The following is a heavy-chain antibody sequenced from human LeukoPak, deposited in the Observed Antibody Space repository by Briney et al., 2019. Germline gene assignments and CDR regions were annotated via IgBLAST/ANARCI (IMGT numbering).Heavy chain of an antibody. V-gene: IGHV3-64D*06. CDR3: ARAVSY. CDR1: GFTFSNFA. Sequence: GGSLRLSCSASGFTFSNFAMHWVRQAPGKGLEYVSAISTNGVGTYYTDSVKGRFTISRDNSKNTLYLQMSGLRAEDTAMYYCARAVSYWGQGTLVTVSS. J-gene: IGHJ4*02. CDR2: ISTNGVGT.